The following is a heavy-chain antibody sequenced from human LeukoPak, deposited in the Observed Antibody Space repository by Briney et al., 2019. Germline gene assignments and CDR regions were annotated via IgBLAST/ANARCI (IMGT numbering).Heavy chain of an antibody. CDR3: AHRRDSTWFFDY. V-gene: IGHV2-5*02. J-gene: IGHJ4*02. CDR1: GFSLSTSGVG. D-gene: IGHD6-13*01. Sequence: SGPTLVKPTQTLTLSCTFSGFSLSTSGVGVGWIRQPPGKALEWLALIYWDDDKRYSPSLKSRLAITKDTSKNQVVLTITNMYPVDTATYYCAHRRDSTWFFDYWGQGALVTVSS. CDR2: IYWDDDK.